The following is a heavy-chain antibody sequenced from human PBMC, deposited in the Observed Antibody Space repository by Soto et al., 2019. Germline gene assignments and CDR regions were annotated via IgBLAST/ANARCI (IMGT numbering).Heavy chain of an antibody. CDR2: IDQGGLET. CDR3: ARPILIRDLDN. V-gene: IGHV3-7*03. CDR1: GFTFSHYW. D-gene: IGHD2-8*01. Sequence: EVQLVQSGGGLVQPGGSLRLSCEASGFTFSHYWMSWVRQAPGKGLEWVAFIDQGGLETHYADSVKGRLTLSRDNAKNTVLLEIRSLRAEDTAMYYCARPILIRDLDNWGQGTPVTVSS. J-gene: IGHJ4*02.